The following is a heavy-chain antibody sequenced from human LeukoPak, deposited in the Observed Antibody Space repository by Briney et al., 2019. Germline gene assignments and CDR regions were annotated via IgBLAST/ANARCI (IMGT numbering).Heavy chain of an antibody. CDR3: ARDPLQLWSFDY. CDR1: GSTFSDYY. CDR2: TSSSGRTI. J-gene: IGHJ4*02. D-gene: IGHD5-18*01. Sequence: GGSLRLSCAASGSTFSDYYMSWIRQAPGKGLEWVSYTSSSGRTIHYADSVKGRFTISRDNAKNSLYLQMNSLRAEDTAVYYCARDPLQLWSFDYWGQGTLVTVSS. V-gene: IGHV3-11*01.